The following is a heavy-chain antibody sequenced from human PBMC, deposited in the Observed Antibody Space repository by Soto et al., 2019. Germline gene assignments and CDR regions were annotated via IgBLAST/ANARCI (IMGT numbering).Heavy chain of an antibody. CDR1: GFTFSSYS. D-gene: IGHD3-16*02. V-gene: IGHV3-21*01. CDR3: ARDPAPPNIWGSYRPFDY. J-gene: IGHJ4*02. CDR2: ISSSSSYI. Sequence: GGSLRLSCAASGFTFSSYSMNWVRQAPGKGLEWVSSISSSSSYIYYADSVKGRFTISRDNAKNSLYLQMNSLRAEDTAVYYCARDPAPPNIWGSYRPFDYWGQGALVTVSS.